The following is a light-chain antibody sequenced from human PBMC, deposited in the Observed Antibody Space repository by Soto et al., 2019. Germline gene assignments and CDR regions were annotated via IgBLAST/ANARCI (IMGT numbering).Light chain of an antibody. CDR1: QIISSY. V-gene: IGKV1-39*01. Sequence: DIQMTQSPSSLSASVGDRVTITCRASQIISSYLNWYQQKPGKAPKLLIYAASTLQSGVPSRFSGSGSGTDFTLTISSLQPEDFATYYCQQLNSYPLTFGGGTKVDI. J-gene: IGKJ4*01. CDR3: QQLNSYPLT. CDR2: AAS.